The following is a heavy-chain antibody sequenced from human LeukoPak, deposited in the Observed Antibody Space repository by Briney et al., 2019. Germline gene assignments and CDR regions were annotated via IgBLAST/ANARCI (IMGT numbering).Heavy chain of an antibody. V-gene: IGHV4-34*01. CDR3: ARVRTYYDFWSGASGFDY. CDR1: GGSFSGYY. CDR2: INHSGST. D-gene: IGHD3-3*01. Sequence: SETLSLTCAVYGGSFSGYYWSWIRQPPGKGLEWIGEINHSGSTNNNPSLKSRVTISVDTSKNQFSLKLSSVTAADTAVYYCARVRTYYDFWSGASGFDYWGQGTLVTVSS. J-gene: IGHJ4*02.